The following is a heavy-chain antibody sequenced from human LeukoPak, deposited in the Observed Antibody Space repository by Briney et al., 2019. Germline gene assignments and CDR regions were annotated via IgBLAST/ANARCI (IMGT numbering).Heavy chain of an antibody. Sequence: PGGSLRLSCAASGFTFSTYSMNWVRQAPGKGLEWVSYISSSSSTIYYADSVKGRFTISRDNAKNSLYLQMNSLRAEDTAVYYCARDELMTSMDVRGKGTTVTVSS. CDR3: ARDELMTSMDV. D-gene: IGHD3-10*01. CDR2: ISSSSSTI. J-gene: IGHJ6*03. V-gene: IGHV3-48*04. CDR1: GFTFSTYS.